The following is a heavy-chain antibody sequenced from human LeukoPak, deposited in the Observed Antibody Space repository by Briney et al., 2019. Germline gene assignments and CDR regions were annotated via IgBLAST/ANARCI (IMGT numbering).Heavy chain of an antibody. D-gene: IGHD6-13*01. CDR3: ARDNGDSSWSLYYFDY. J-gene: IGHJ4*02. Sequence: GGSLRLSCAASGFTFSSYAMHWVRQAPGKGLEWVAVISYDGSNKYYADSVKGRFTISRDNSKNTLYLQMNSLRAEDTAVYYCARDNGDSSWSLYYFDYWGQGTLVTVSS. CDR2: ISYDGSNK. CDR1: GFTFSSYA. V-gene: IGHV3-30-3*01.